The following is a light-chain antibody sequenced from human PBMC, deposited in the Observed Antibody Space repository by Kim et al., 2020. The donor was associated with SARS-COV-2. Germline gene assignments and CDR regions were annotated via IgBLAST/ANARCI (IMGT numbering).Light chain of an antibody. Sequence: QSVLTQTPSASGTPGQRVTISCSGSSSNIGSNTVNWYQHLPGTAPKLLIYSNNQRTSGVPDRFSGSKSGTSASQAISGLQSEDEADYYCAAWDDSLNGYVFGTGTKVTVL. J-gene: IGLJ1*01. V-gene: IGLV1-44*01. CDR1: SSNIGSNT. CDR3: AAWDDSLNGYV. CDR2: SNN.